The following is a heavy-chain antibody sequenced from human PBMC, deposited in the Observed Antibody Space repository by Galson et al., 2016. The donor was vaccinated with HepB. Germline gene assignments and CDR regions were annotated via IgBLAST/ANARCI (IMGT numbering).Heavy chain of an antibody. Sequence: SLRLSCAASGFTFSSYGMHWVRQAPGKGLEWVAVISYDGSNKYYADSVKGRFTISRDNSKNTLYLQMNSLRAEDTAVYYCAKDYDILTGSLVDPWGQGTLVTVSS. D-gene: IGHD3-9*01. CDR1: GFTFSSYG. CDR2: ISYDGSNK. J-gene: IGHJ5*02. V-gene: IGHV3-30*18. CDR3: AKDYDILTGSLVDP.